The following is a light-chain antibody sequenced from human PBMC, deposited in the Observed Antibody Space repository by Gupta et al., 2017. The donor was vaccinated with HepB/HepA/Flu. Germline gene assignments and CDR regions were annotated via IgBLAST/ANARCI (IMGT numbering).Light chain of an antibody. CDR1: QSLLHSNGYNY. V-gene: IGKV2-28*01. Sequence: DIVMTQSPLSLPVTPGEQASISCRSSQSLLHSNGYNYLDWYLQKPGQSPQLLIYLGSNRASGVPDRFSGSGSGTDFTLKISRVEAEDVGVYYCMQALQTPWTFGQGTKLEIK. CDR2: LGS. CDR3: MQALQTPWT. J-gene: IGKJ2*01.